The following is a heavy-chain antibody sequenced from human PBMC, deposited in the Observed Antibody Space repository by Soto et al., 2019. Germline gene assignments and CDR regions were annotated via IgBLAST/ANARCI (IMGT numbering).Heavy chain of an antibody. CDR3: AREATVTTFRRTRRHYNWFDP. CDR1: GFTFSSYG. J-gene: IGHJ5*02. V-gene: IGHV3-33*01. D-gene: IGHD4-4*01. CDR2: IWYDGSNK. Sequence: PGGSLRLSCAASGFTFSSYGMHWVRQAPGKGLEWVAVIWYDGSNKYYADSVKGRFTISRDNSKNTLYLQMNSLRAEDTAVYYCAREATVTTFRRTRRHYNWFDPWGQGTLVTVSS.